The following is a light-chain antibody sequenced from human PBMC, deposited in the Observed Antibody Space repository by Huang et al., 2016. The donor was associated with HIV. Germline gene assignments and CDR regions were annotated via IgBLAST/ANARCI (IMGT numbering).Light chain of an antibody. CDR1: QSLLHSSNSRHY. J-gene: IGKJ4*01. Sequence: DIVMTQSPDSLAVSLGARATINCKSSQSLLHSSNSRHYLAWYQQKVGQPPKLLMYWASTRQTGVPDRFSGSGSGTYFTLSISGLQAEDVATYYCQQYYSTPLTFGGGTKVEIK. CDR2: WAS. CDR3: QQYYSTPLT. V-gene: IGKV4-1*01.